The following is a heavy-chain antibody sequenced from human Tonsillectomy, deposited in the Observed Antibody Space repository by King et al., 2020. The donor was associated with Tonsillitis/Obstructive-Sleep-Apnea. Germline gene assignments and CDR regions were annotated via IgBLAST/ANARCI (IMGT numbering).Heavy chain of an antibody. J-gene: IGHJ6*02. D-gene: IGHD1-26*01. Sequence: QVQLVESGGGVVQPGRSLRLSCVASGYTFSNYGMHWVRQAPGKGLEWVAVIWYDGSNKYYADSVKGRFTISRDNSKNRLYLQMSSLRAEDTAVYYCAKEQIGERFYYYGTDVWGQGTTVTVSS. V-gene: IGHV3-33*06. CDR2: IWYDGSNK. CDR3: AKEQIGERFYYYGTDV. CDR1: GYTFSNYG.